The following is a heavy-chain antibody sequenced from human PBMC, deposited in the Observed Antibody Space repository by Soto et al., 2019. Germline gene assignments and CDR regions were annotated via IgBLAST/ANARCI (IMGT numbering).Heavy chain of an antibody. J-gene: IGHJ4*02. CDR3: SRDARRRADSGTRPLYYFDY. D-gene: IGHD1-26*01. CDR2: IYYTGNT. Sequence: QVQLKESGPGLVKPSQTLSLTCSVSGGSIGSGDYYWSWVRQSPGKGLAWIGYIYYTGNTYYNPSLGSRVTFSVDPSRNQLSLRLSDVTVADTAVYYFSRDARRRADSGTRPLYYFDYWGQGTLVTVSS. CDR1: GGSIGSGDYY. V-gene: IGHV4-30-4*01.